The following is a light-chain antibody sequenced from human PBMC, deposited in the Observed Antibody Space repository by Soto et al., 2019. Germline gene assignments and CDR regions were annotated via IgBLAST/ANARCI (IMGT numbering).Light chain of an antibody. CDR1: QGISSY. Sequence: DIPLTQSPSFLSASVGDRVTITCRASQGISSYLAWYQQKPGKAPKLLIYAASTLQSGVPSRFGGSGSGTEVTLTISSLQPEDFATYYCQQLNSYPPTFGQGTKLEIK. V-gene: IGKV1-9*01. J-gene: IGKJ2*01. CDR3: QQLNSYPPT. CDR2: AAS.